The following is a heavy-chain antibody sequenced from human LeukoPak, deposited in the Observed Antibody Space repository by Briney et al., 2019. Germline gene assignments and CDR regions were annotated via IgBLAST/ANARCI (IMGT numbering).Heavy chain of an antibody. CDR1: AFIFSSYA. CDR2: ISNGGGST. Sequence: GGSLRLSCAASAFIFSSYAMSWVRQAPGKGLEWLSTISNGGGSTYYSDSVKGRFTIARDNSRNTLDLQMNSLRAEDTAVYYCAKRAPYYFDYWGQGTLVTVSS. J-gene: IGHJ4*02. CDR3: AKRAPYYFDY. V-gene: IGHV3-23*01.